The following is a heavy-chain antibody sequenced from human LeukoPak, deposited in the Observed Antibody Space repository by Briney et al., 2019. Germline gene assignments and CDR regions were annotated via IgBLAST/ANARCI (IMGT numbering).Heavy chain of an antibody. D-gene: IGHD5-12*01. CDR1: GGSISTYY. Sequence: SETLSLTCTLSGGSISTYYWSWIRQPPGKGLEWIGYIYHSGSTNYNPSLKSRVTISIDTSKNQFSLKLSSVTAADTAVYYCARGGGYVSPIGYWGQGALVTVSS. CDR2: IYHSGST. CDR3: ARGGGYVSPIGY. J-gene: IGHJ4*02. V-gene: IGHV4-59*01.